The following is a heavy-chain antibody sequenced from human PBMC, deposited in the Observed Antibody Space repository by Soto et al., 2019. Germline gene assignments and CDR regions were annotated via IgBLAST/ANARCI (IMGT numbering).Heavy chain of an antibody. J-gene: IGHJ4*02. CDR3: AKDRSIAAAGTALDY. V-gene: IGHV3-23*01. CDR1: GFTFSKYA. Sequence: GSLSLSCAASGFTFSKYAIMWVRQAPGKGLEWFSGILGSGGTYHADSVKGRFTISKDNSKNTLYLQMNSLRAEDTAVYYCAKDRSIAAAGTALDYWGQGTLVTVYS. D-gene: IGHD6-13*01. CDR2: ILGSGGT.